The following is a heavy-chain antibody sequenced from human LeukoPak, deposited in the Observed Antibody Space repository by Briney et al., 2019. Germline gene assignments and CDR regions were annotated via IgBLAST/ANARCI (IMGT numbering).Heavy chain of an antibody. CDR1: GFTFSSYC. D-gene: IGHD6-6*01. CDR2: INQDGSER. V-gene: IGHV3-7*01. CDR3: ARARPNVVVGPPAAHFDS. Sequence: GGSLRLSCVASGFTFSSYCMSWVRQAPGKGLEGVANINQDGSERYQVDSVKGRFTISRDNAQNSVHLQMNSLRDEDTAVYYCARARPNVVVGPPAAHFDSWGQGALVTVSS. J-gene: IGHJ4*02.